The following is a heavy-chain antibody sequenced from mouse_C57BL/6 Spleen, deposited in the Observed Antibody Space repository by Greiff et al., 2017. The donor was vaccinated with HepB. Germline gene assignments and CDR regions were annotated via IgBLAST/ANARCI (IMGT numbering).Heavy chain of an antibody. CDR1: GFTFSSYA. Sequence: EVKLVESGGGLVKPGGSLKLSCAASGFTFSSYAMSWVRQTPEKRLEWVATISDGGSYTYYPDNVKGRFTISRDNAKNDLYLQMSHLKSEDTAMYYCARDGYDYDEGSFAYWGQGTLVTVSA. CDR2: ISDGGSYT. V-gene: IGHV5-4*01. CDR3: ARDGYDYDEGSFAY. D-gene: IGHD2-4*01. J-gene: IGHJ3*01.